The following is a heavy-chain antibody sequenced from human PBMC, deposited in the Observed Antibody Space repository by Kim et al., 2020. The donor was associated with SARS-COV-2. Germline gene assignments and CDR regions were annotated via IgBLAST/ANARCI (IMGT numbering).Heavy chain of an antibody. CDR3: AKALGTGNGGKIGY. Sequence: ADSGKGRLTISRNNSKNTLYLQMNSLRAEDTAVYYCAKALGTGNGGKIGYWGQGTLVTVSS. D-gene: IGHD2-15*01. J-gene: IGHJ4*02. V-gene: IGHV3-23*01.